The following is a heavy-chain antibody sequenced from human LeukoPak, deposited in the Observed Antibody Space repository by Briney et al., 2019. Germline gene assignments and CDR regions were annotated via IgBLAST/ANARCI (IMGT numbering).Heavy chain of an antibody. CDR1: GFTVSDNY. CDR2: IYSAGTT. D-gene: IGHD5-18*01. V-gene: IGHV3-66*01. J-gene: IGHJ4*02. CDR3: ARAQGGKIQLWDYYFDY. Sequence: GGSLRLSCAASGFTVSDNYISWVRQAPGKGLEWVALIYSAGTTHADSVRGRFTISRDKSKNMLYLQMNSLRAEDTAVYFCARAQGGKIQLWDYYFDYWGQGTLFTVSS.